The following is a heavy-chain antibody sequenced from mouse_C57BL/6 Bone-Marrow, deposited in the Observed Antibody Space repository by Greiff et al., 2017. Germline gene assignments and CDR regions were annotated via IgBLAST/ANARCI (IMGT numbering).Heavy chain of an antibody. Sequence: QVQLQQSGAELAKPGASVKLSCKASGYTFTSYWMHWVKQRPGQGLEWIGYINPSSGYTTYNQKFKDKATLTADKSSSTAYMQLSSLTYEDSAVYYCARSGKANWAWFAYWGQGTLVTVSA. CDR3: ARSGKANWAWFAY. V-gene: IGHV1-7*01. D-gene: IGHD4-1*01. J-gene: IGHJ3*01. CDR2: INPSSGYT. CDR1: GYTFTSYW.